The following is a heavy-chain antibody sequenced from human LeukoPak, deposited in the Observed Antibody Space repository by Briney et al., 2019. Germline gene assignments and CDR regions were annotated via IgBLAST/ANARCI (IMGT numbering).Heavy chain of an antibody. CDR3: ARFLVGATFFIAFDI. Sequence: SETLSLTCTVSGGSISSSSYYWGWIRQPPGKGLEWIGSIYYSGSTYYNPSLKSRVTISVDTSKNQFSLKLSSVTAADTAVYYCARFLVGATFFIAFDIWGQGTMVTVSS. CDR1: GGSISSSSYY. D-gene: IGHD1-26*01. CDR2: IYYSGST. J-gene: IGHJ3*02. V-gene: IGHV4-39*07.